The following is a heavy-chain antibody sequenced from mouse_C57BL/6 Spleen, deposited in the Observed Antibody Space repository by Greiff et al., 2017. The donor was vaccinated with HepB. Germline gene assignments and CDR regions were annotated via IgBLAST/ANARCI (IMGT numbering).Heavy chain of an antibody. J-gene: IGHJ3*01. V-gene: IGHV3-6*01. CDR1: GYSITSGYY. D-gene: IGHD2-5*01. Sequence: EVKLVESGPGLVKPSQSLSLTCSVTGYSITSGYYWNWIRQFPGNKLEWMGYISYDGSNNYNPSLKNRISITRDTSKNQFFLKLNSVTTEDTATYYCAREGYSNYLFAYWGQGTLVTVSA. CDR2: ISYDGSN. CDR3: AREGYSNYLFAY.